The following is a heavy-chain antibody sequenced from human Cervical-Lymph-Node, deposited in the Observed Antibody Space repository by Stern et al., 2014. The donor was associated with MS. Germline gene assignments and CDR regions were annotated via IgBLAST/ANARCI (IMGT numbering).Heavy chain of an antibody. CDR3: ARDMAHSSGWYYYYYGMDV. D-gene: IGHD6-19*01. J-gene: IGHJ6*02. CDR1: GGTFSSYA. CDR2: IIPIFGTA. V-gene: IGHV1-69*01. Sequence: VQLVQSGAEVKKPGSSVKVSCKASGGTFSSYAISWVRQAPGQGLEWMGGIIPIFGTASYAQKFQGRVTITADESTSTAYMELSSLRSEDTAVYYCARDMAHSSGWYYYYYGMDVWGQGTTVTVSS.